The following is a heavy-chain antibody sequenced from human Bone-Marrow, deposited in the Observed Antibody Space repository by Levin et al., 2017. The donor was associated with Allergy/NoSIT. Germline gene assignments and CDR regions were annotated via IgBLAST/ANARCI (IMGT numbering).Heavy chain of an antibody. CDR2: ISGRATTV. Sequence: GESLKISCAASGFNFSDYYFSWVRQAPGKGLEWISYISGRATTVYYIDSVRGRFTISRDNAQNLLFLQMNSLRAEDTAIYFCARDKGVNWGYGYMDVWGKGATVTVSS. CDR1: GFNFSDYY. CDR3: ARDKGVNWGYGYMDV. V-gene: IGHV3-11*01. J-gene: IGHJ6*03. D-gene: IGHD5-12*01.